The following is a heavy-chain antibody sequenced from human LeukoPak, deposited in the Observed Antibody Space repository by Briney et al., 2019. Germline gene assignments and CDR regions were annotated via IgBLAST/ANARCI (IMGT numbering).Heavy chain of an antibody. Sequence: SETLSLTCTVSGGSISSGSYYWSWIRQPAGKGLEWIGRIYTSWSTNYNPSLKSRVSISIDTSKNQFSLKLSPVTAADTAVYYCARGVGSSSRVRYSYMDVWGKGTTVTVSS. CDR2: IYTSWST. J-gene: IGHJ6*03. CDR1: GGSISSGSYY. D-gene: IGHD2-2*01. CDR3: ARGVGSSSRVRYSYMDV. V-gene: IGHV4-61*02.